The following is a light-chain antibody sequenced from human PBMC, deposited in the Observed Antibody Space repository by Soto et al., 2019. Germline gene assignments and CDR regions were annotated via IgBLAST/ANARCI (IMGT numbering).Light chain of an antibody. CDR1: SSNIGSNT. V-gene: IGLV1-44*01. Sequence: QSVLTQPPSASGTPGQRVTISCSGSSSNIGSNTVNWYQQLPGTAPKLLIYSNNQRPSGVPDRFSGSKSGTSASLAISGLPSEDEADYYCAACDDSLNGVVFGGGTKLTVL. CDR3: AACDDSLNGVV. J-gene: IGLJ2*01. CDR2: SNN.